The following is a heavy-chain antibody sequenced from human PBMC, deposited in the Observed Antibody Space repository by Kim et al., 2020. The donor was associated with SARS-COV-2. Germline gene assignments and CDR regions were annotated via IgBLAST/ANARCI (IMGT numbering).Heavy chain of an antibody. J-gene: IGHJ3*02. CDR2: IYYSWST. CDR3: ARTPLFRAFDI. D-gene: IGHD3-10*01. CDR1: GGSISSYY. Sequence: SETLSLTCTVSGGSISSYYWSWIRQPPGKGLEWIGYIYYSWSTNYNPSLKRRVTISVDTSKNQFSLKLSSVTAADTAVYYCARTPLFRAFDIWGQGTMVTVSS. V-gene: IGHV4-59*01.